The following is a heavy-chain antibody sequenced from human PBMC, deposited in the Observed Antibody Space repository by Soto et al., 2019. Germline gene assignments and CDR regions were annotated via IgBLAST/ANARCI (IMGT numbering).Heavy chain of an antibody. J-gene: IGHJ3*02. V-gene: IGHV4-31*01. Sequence: QVQLQESGPGLVKPSQTLSLTCTVSGGSISTGGYYWSWIRQHPGRGLEWIGYIYHSGMTFSNPSLQSIVAKSIDTSKNKFSLKLSSVTAADTAVYYCATVRWELHDAFDIWGQGTMVSVSS. D-gene: IGHD1-26*01. CDR2: IYHSGMT. CDR1: GGSISTGGYY. CDR3: ATVRWELHDAFDI.